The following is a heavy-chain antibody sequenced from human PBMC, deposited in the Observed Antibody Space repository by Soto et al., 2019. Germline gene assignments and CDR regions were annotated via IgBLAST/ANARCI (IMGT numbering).Heavy chain of an antibody. Sequence: SVKVSCKASGGTFSRYAISWVRQAPGQGLEWMGGIIPIFGTANYAQKFQGRVTITADESTSTAYMELSSLRFEDTAVYYCARAIVGPTRTVWLDPWGQGTLVTVSS. D-gene: IGHD1-26*01. CDR2: IIPIFGTA. CDR3: ARAIVGPTRTVWLDP. J-gene: IGHJ5*02. CDR1: GGTFSRYA. V-gene: IGHV1-69*13.